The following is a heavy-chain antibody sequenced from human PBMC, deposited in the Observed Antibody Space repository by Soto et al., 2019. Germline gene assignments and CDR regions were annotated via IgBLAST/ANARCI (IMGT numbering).Heavy chain of an antibody. J-gene: IGHJ4*02. V-gene: IGHV1-69*06. CDR1: GGTFSSYA. CDR3: ARRIQLWLHYFDY. D-gene: IGHD5-18*01. Sequence: ASVKVSCKASGGTFSSYAISWVRQAPGQGLEWMGGIIPIFGTANYAQKFQGRVTITADKSTSTAYMEMSSLRSEDTAVYYCARRIQLWLHYFDYWGQGTMVTV. CDR2: IIPIFGTA.